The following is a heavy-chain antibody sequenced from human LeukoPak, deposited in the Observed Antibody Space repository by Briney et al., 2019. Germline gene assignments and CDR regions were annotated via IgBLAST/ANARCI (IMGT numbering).Heavy chain of an antibody. CDR3: ARDDSGYSGSGMAY. V-gene: IGHV4-39*07. Sequence: PSETLSLTCSVSGGSISVSTFYWGWIRQSPGKGLQWIGSIYKSGTTYYNPSLESRVTMSVDTSRNQFSLKLSSVTAADTAVYYCARDDSGYSGSGMAYWGQGTLVTVSS. D-gene: IGHD5-12*01. J-gene: IGHJ4*02. CDR2: IYKSGTT. CDR1: GGSISVSTFY.